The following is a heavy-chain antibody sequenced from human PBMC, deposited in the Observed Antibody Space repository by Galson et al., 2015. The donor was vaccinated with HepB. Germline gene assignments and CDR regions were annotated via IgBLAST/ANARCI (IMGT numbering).Heavy chain of an antibody. D-gene: IGHD2-2*01. J-gene: IGHJ5*02. CDR2: INTNTGNP. CDR1: GYTFTSYA. Sequence: SVKVSCKASGYTFTSYAMNWVRQAPGQGLEWMGWINTNTGNPTYAQGFTGRFVFSLDTSVSTAYLQISSLKAEDTAVYYCARGVPKYCSSTSCWWFDPWGQGTLVTVSS. CDR3: ARGVPKYCSSTSCWWFDP. V-gene: IGHV7-4-1*02.